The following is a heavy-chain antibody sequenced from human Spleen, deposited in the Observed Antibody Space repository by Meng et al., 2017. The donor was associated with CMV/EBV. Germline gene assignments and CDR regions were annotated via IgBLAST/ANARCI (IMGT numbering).Heavy chain of an antibody. CDR3: ARDLVAAAGYYYYGMDV. D-gene: IGHD6-13*01. Sequence: ASVKVSCKSSGYTFTDYYIHWVRQAPGQGLEWMGWINPNTGATNFAQKFQGRVTMTRDTSISTNYMELSRLRSDDTAVYYCARDLVAAAGYYYYGMDVWGQGTTVTVSS. V-gene: IGHV1-2*02. CDR2: INPNTGAT. CDR1: GYTFTDYY. J-gene: IGHJ6*02.